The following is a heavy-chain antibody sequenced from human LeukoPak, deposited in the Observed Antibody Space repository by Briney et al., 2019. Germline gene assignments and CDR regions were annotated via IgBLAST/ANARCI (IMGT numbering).Heavy chain of an antibody. CDR2: IYTSGST. CDR1: GVPISTYY. V-gene: IGHV4-4*07. CDR3: ARDRGSGWYFDY. D-gene: IGHD6-19*01. Sequence: SETLSLTCSVSGVPISTYYWSWIRQPAGKGLEWIGRIYTSGSTNYNPSLKSRVTMSADTSKNQFSLKLSSVTAADTAVYYCARDRGSGWYFDYWGQGALVTVSS. J-gene: IGHJ4*02.